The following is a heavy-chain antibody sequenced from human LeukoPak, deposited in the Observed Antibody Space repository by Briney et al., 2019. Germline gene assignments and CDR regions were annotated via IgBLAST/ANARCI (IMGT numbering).Heavy chain of an antibody. CDR2: IMPIFGIA. CDR1: GGTFSSSA. V-gene: IGHV1-69*04. CDR3: ARAEYYYDISGYYPIDY. J-gene: IGHJ4*02. Sequence: SVKVSCKASGGTFSSSAISWERQAPGQGLEWMGRIMPIFGIANYAQKFQGRVTITADKSTSTAYMVLSSLKSEDTAVYYCARAEYYYDISGYYPIDYSGQGTLVTVSS. D-gene: IGHD3-22*01.